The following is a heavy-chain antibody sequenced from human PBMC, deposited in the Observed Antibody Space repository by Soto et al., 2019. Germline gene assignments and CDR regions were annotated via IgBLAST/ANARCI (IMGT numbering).Heavy chain of an antibody. CDR2: NDPNDSYS. V-gene: IGHV5-10-1*01. J-gene: IGHJ4*02. Sequence: EVQLVQSGAEVKKPGESLRISCKGFGYSFTSYWITWVRQMPGKGPEWMGRNDPNDSYSNYSPSSQAHVPISADKSICTAYLLWSSLKASDTAIYYCARHRYSRSLHWGQGTLVTVSS. CDR1: GYSFTSYW. D-gene: IGHD6-13*01. CDR3: ARHRYSRSLH.